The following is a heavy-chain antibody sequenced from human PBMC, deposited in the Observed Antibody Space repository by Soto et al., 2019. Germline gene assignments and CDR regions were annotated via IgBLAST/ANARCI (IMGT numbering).Heavy chain of an antibody. CDR2: ISSSSSTI. D-gene: IGHD3-22*01. CDR3: ARDKIVVVPYYYYGMDV. Sequence: GGSLRFSCAASGFTFSSYSMNWVRQAPGKGLEWVSYISSSSSTIYYADSVKGRFTISRDNAKNSLYLQMNSLRDEDTAVYYCARDKIVVVPYYYYGMDVWGQGTTVTVSS. V-gene: IGHV3-48*02. J-gene: IGHJ6*02. CDR1: GFTFSSYS.